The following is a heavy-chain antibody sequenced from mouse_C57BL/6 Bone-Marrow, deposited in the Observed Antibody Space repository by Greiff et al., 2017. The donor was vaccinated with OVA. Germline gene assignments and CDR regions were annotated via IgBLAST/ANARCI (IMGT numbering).Heavy chain of an antibody. CDR3: TRDSNYAMDY. J-gene: IGHJ4*01. V-gene: IGHV6-6*01. CDR2: IRNKANNHAT. CDR1: GFTFSDAW. Sequence: EVKLMESGGGLVQPGGSMKLSCAASGFTFSDAWMDWVRQSPEKGLEWVAEIRNKANNHATYYAESVKGRFTISRDDSKSSVYLQMNSLRAEDTGMYYCTRDSNYAMDYWGQGTSVTVSS. D-gene: IGHD2-5*01.